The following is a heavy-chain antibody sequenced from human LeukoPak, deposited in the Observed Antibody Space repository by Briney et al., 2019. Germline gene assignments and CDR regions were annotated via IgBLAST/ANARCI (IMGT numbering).Heavy chain of an antibody. CDR1: GYTFTSYG. J-gene: IGHJ2*01. V-gene: IGHV1-18*01. D-gene: IGHD4-17*01. Sequence: ASVKVSCKASGYTFTSYGISWVRQAPGQGLEWMGWISAYNGNTNYAQKLQGRVTMTTDTSTSTAYMEQRSLRSDDTAVYYCARGSHPHDYGDLPPWYFDLWGRGTLVTVSS. CDR2: ISAYNGNT. CDR3: ARGSHPHDYGDLPPWYFDL.